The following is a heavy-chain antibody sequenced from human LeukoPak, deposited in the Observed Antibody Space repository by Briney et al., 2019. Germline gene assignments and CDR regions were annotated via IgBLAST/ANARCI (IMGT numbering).Heavy chain of an antibody. Sequence: GESLKISCKGSGYTFTNYWIGWVRQVPGKGLEWMGIIYPDDSDTRYRPSFQGQVTISADKSISTAYLQWSSLKASDTAMYYCARSHDSSGYSDWGQGTLVTVSS. J-gene: IGHJ4*02. CDR1: GYTFTNYW. V-gene: IGHV5-51*01. CDR3: ARSHDSSGYSD. D-gene: IGHD3-22*01. CDR2: IYPDDSDT.